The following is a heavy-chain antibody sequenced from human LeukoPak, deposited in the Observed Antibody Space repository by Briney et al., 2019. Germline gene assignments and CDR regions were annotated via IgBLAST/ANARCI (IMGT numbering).Heavy chain of an antibody. CDR2: IRSKANSYAT. D-gene: IGHD2-8*01. V-gene: IGHV3-73*01. CDR3: TCTPWDTNGFDY. Sequence: PGGSLKLSCAASGFTFSGSAMHWVSQASGKGLEWVGRIRSKANSYATTYAASVKGRFTVSRDDSKNTAYLQMNSLKTEDTAVYYCTCTPWDTNGFDYWGQGTLVTVSS. CDR1: GFTFSGSA. J-gene: IGHJ4*02.